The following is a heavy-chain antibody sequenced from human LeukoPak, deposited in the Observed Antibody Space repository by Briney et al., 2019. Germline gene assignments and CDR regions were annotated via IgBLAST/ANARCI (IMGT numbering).Heavy chain of an antibody. J-gene: IGHJ5*02. Sequence: ASVKVSCKASGYTFTGHYIHWVRQAPGQGLEWMGWINPNSGGTNYAQKFQGRVTMTRDTSISTAYMELTRLRSDDTAVYYCARDPGNWFDPWGQGTLVTVSS. CDR1: GYTFTGHY. V-gene: IGHV1-2*02. CDR3: ARDPGNWFDP. CDR2: INPNSGGT.